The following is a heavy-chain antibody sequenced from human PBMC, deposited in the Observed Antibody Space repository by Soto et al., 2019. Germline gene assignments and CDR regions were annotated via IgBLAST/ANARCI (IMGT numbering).Heavy chain of an antibody. CDR3: ARDTWGEDYGMDV. Sequence: QVQLVESGGGVVQPGRSLRLSCAASGFTFSSYAMHWVRQAPGKGLEWGAVISYDGSNKYYADSVKGRFTISRDNSKNTLYLQMNSLRVEDMAVYYCARDTWGEDYGMDVWGQGTTVTVSS. J-gene: IGHJ6*02. CDR2: ISYDGSNK. D-gene: IGHD3-10*01. V-gene: IGHV3-30-3*01. CDR1: GFTFSSYA.